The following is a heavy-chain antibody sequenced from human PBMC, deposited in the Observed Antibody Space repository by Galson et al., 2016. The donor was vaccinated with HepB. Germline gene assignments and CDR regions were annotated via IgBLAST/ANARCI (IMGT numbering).Heavy chain of an antibody. D-gene: IGHD2-2*01. J-gene: IGHJ2*01. CDR1: GFTFDDYA. Sequence: SMRLSCAASGFTFDDYAMHWVRQAPGKGLEWVSGVASNSGNIRYADSMKGRFTISRDNAKKSLFLQMNSLRPEDTALYYCAQATSADAKGRYFVLWGRGTLVTFSS. V-gene: IGHV3-9*01. CDR3: AQATSADAKGRYFVL. CDR2: VASNSGNI.